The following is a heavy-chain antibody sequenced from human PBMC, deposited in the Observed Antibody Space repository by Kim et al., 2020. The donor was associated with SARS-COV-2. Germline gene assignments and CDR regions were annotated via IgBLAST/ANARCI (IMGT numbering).Heavy chain of an antibody. CDR1: GFTFDDYA. CDR3: AKDVANYYGSGSYQH. Sequence: GGSLRLSCAASGFTFDDYAMHWVRQGPGKGMEWVSLISGDGGSTYYADSVKGRFSISRDNSKNSLYLQMNSLRTEDTALYYCAKDVANYYGSGSYQHWGQGTLVTVSS. V-gene: IGHV3-43*02. CDR2: ISGDGGST. J-gene: IGHJ1*01. D-gene: IGHD3-10*01.